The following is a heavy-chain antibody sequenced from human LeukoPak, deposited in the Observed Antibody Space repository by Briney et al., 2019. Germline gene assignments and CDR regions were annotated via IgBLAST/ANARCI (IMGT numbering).Heavy chain of an antibody. V-gene: IGHV1-18*01. CDR1: GYTFTTYV. CDR2: ISAYNGNT. Sequence: APVKVSCTASGYTFTTYVISWVRQAPGQRLECMGWISAYNGNTNYAQKLQGRVTMTTDTSRSTAYMELRSLRSDDTAVYYCARNYDSSGYWPWGQGTLVTVSS. CDR3: ARNYDSSGYWP. J-gene: IGHJ5*02. D-gene: IGHD3-22*01.